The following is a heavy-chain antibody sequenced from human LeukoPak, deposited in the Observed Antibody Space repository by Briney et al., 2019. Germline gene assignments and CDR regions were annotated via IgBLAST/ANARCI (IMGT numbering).Heavy chain of an antibody. CDR2: IFSGDSDI. J-gene: IGHJ4*02. V-gene: IGHV5-51*01. Sequence: KVSCKASGYSFTSYWIGWVRQMPGKGLEWMGIIFSGDSDIRYSPSFQGQVTISADKSISTAYLQWCSLKASDTAMYYCARQYSSSWYYFDYWGQGTLVTVSS. D-gene: IGHD6-13*01. CDR3: ARQYSSSWYYFDY. CDR1: GYSFTSYW.